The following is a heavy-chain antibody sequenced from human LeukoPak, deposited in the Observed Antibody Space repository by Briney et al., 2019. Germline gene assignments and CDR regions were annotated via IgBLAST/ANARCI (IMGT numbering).Heavy chain of an antibody. V-gene: IGHV4-34*01. J-gene: IGHJ4*02. Sequence: PSETLSLTCAVYGGSFSGYYWSWIRQPPEKGLEWIGEINHSGSTNYNPSLKSRVTISVDTSKNQFSLKLSSVTAADTAVYYCARGTLGYCTNGVWGCANYFDYWGQGTLVTVSS. CDR1: GGSFSGYY. CDR2: INHSGST. D-gene: IGHD2-8*01. CDR3: ARGTLGYCTNGVWGCANYFDY.